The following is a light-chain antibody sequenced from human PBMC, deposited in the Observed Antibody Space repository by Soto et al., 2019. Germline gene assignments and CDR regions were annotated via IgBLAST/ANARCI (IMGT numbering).Light chain of an antibody. CDR3: QQSYSTAWT. CDR1: QSISNY. V-gene: IGKV1-39*01. Sequence: DIPMTQSPSSLSASVGDRVTITCRASQSISNYLNWYQQKPGKAPKLLIYAASSLQSGGPSRFSGSGSGTDFTLTISSLQLEDFATYYCQQSYSTAWTFGQGTKVEIK. J-gene: IGKJ1*01. CDR2: AAS.